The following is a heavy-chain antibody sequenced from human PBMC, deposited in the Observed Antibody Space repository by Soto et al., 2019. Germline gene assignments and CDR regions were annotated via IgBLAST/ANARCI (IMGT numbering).Heavy chain of an antibody. J-gene: IGHJ5*01. CDR2: VSNDGIRK. CDR1: GFIFSGSG. D-gene: IGHD3-22*01. Sequence: QVQLVESGGGVVQPGRSLRLTCAASGFIFSGSGMHWVRQAPGKGLEWVALVSNDGIRKYYGDSVKGRFTISRDNAENPPFLEINRLRGGDTAVFFFSRWVGWSMLYNSGKYDSWGQGTLVTVSS. V-gene: IGHV3-30*03. CDR3: SRWVGWSMLYNSGKYDS.